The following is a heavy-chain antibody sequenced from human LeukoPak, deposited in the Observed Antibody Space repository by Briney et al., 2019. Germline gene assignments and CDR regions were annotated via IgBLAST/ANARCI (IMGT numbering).Heavy chain of an antibody. CDR3: ARDYYDSSGPRFDP. CDR1: GFTFSDYY. J-gene: IGHJ5*02. Sequence: GGSLRLSCAASGFTFSDYYMSWIRQAPGKGLEWVSYISSSGSTIYYADSVKGRFTISRDNAKNSLYLQMNSLRAEDTAVYYCARDYYDSSGPRFDPWGQGTLVTVSS. V-gene: IGHV3-11*04. CDR2: ISSSGSTI. D-gene: IGHD3-22*01.